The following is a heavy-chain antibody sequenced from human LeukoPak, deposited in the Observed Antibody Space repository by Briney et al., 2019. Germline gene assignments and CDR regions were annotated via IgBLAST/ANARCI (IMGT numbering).Heavy chain of an antibody. J-gene: IGHJ5*02. V-gene: IGHV3-23*01. D-gene: IGHD6-13*01. CDR2: ISGSGGTT. Sequence: PGGSLRLPCAASGFTFGTYAMSWVRQAPEKGLEWVSAISGSGGTTKYADSVNGRFTISRDNSKNTLYLQMNSLSADDTAVYYCAKAYSTSWYHLAGSWGQGTLVTVSS. CDR3: AKAYSTSWYHLAGS. CDR1: GFTFGTYA.